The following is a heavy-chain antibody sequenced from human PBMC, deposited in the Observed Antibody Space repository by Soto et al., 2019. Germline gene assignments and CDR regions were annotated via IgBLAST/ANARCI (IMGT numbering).Heavy chain of an antibody. D-gene: IGHD3-3*01. CDR2: INHSGST. CDR3: ARVLRFLEWPEPPYCMDV. Sequence: SETLSLTCAVYGGAFSGYYWSWIRQPPGKGLEWIGEINHSGSTNYNPSLKSRVTISVDTSKNQFSLKLSSVTAADTAVYYCARVLRFLEWPEPPYCMDVWGKGTTVTVS. J-gene: IGHJ6*03. V-gene: IGHV4-34*01. CDR1: GGAFSGYY.